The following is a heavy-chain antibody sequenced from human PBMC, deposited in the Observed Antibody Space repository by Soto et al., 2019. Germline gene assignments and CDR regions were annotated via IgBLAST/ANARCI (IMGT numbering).Heavy chain of an antibody. J-gene: IGHJ4*02. V-gene: IGHV1-46*01. CDR1: GYTFTSYY. D-gene: IGHD3-10*01. CDR3: ARGALLLWFGELLPDFDY. CDR2: INPSGGST. Sequence: ASVKVSCKASGYTFTSYYVHWVRQAPGQGLEWMGIINPSGGSTSYAQKFQGRVTMTRDTSTSTVYMELSSLRSEDTAVYYCARGALLLWFGELLPDFDYWGQGTLVTVSS.